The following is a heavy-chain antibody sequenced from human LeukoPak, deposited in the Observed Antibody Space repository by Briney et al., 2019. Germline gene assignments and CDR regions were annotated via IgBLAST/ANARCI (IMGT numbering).Heavy chain of an antibody. CDR3: AKTSYCSSTSCFEYFPQ. CDR1: GYTFTSYD. V-gene: IGHV1-18*01. CDR2: ISAYNHNT. Sequence: GASVKVSCKASGYTFTSYDITWVRQAPGQGLEWMGWISAYNHNTNYAQKFQGRVTMTTDTSTSTAYMELRSLRSDDTAVYYCAKTSYCSSTSCFEYFPQWGQGTLVTVSS. J-gene: IGHJ1*01. D-gene: IGHD2-2*01.